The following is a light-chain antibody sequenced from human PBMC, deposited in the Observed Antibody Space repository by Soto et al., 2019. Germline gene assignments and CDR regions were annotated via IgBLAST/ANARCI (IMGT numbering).Light chain of an antibody. CDR1: RDISVY. Sequence: DIQMTQSPSSLSASLGDRVTITCQASRDISVYLNWYQQKPGKHPKLIVYDASNLQTGVPSRFSGSGSGTHFSFTISGLQPEDIATYYCQQYDNLPPYTFGQGTTLEIK. V-gene: IGKV1-33*01. CDR3: QQYDNLPPYT. CDR2: DAS. J-gene: IGKJ2*01.